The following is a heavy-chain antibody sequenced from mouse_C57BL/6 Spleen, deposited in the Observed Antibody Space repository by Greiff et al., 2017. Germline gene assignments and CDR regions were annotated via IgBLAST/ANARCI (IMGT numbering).Heavy chain of an antibody. Sequence: EVKLVESGEGLVKPGGSLKLSCAASGFTFSSYAMSWVRQTPEKRLEWVAYISSGGDYIYYADTVKGRFTISRDNARNTLYLQMSSLKSEDTAMYYCTRDKGYYGSSLDYWGQGTSVTVSS. CDR2: ISSGGDYI. CDR3: TRDKGYYGSSLDY. J-gene: IGHJ4*01. V-gene: IGHV5-9-1*02. D-gene: IGHD1-1*01. CDR1: GFTFSSYA.